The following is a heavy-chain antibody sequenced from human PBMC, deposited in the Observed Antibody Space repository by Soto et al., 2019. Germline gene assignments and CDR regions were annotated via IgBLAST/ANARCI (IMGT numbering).Heavy chain of an antibody. CDR1: GFTFGDYA. D-gene: IGHD3-10*01. Sequence: GGSLRLSCTASGFTFGDYAMSWVRQAPGKGLEWVGFIRSKAYGGTTEYAASVKGRFTISRDDSKSIAYLQMNSLKTEDTAVYYCTLDYYGSGSYFVDAFDIWGQGTMVTVSS. CDR2: IRSKAYGGTT. J-gene: IGHJ3*02. CDR3: TLDYYGSGSYFVDAFDI. V-gene: IGHV3-49*04.